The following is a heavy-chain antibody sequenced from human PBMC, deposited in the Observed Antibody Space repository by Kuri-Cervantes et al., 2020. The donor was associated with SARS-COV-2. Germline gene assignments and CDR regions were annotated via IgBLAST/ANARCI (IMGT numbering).Heavy chain of an antibody. CDR2: ISSSSSYT. CDR1: GFTFSDYY. CDR3: AKARPIDY. J-gene: IGHJ4*02. V-gene: IGHV3-11*05. Sequence: GGSLRLSCAASGFTFSDYYMSWIRQAPGKGLEWISYISSSSSYTNYADSVKGRFTISRDNAKNSLYLQMNSLGAEDTAVYYCAKARPIDYWGQGTLVTVSS.